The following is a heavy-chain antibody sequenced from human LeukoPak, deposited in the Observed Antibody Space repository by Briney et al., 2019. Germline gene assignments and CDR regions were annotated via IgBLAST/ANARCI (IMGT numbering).Heavy chain of an antibody. J-gene: IGHJ3*02. V-gene: IGHV4-34*01. CDR2: INHSGST. Sequence: PSETLSHTCAVYGGSFSGYYWSWIRQPPGKGLEWIGEINHSGSTNYNPSLKSRVTISVDTSKNQFSLKLSSVTAADTAVYYCARYDSSGYPFFTIWGQGTMVTVSS. CDR3: ARYDSSGYPFFTI. D-gene: IGHD3-22*01. CDR1: GGSFSGYY.